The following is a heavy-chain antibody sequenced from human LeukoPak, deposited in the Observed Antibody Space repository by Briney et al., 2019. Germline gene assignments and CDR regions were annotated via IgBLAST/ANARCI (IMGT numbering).Heavy chain of an antibody. CDR3: ARDGYYDFWSGYYYGMDV. D-gene: IGHD3-3*01. Sequence: ASVKVSCKASGYTFTSYAMHWVRQAPGQRLEWMGWINAGNGNTKYSQKFQSRVTITRDTSASTAYMELSSLRSEDTAVYYCARDGYYDFWSGYYYGMDVWGQGTTVTVSS. V-gene: IGHV1-3*01. CDR1: GYTFTSYA. J-gene: IGHJ6*02. CDR2: INAGNGNT.